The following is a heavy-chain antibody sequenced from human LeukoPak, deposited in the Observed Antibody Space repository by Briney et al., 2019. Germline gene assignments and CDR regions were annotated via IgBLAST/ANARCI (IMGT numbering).Heavy chain of an antibody. V-gene: IGHV1-46*01. Sequence: ASVKVSCKASGYAFTSHYMHWVRQAPGQGLEWMGIINPSGGSTSYAQKFQGRVTMTRDTSTSTVYMELSSLRSEDTAVYYCARGGIVGAVHDALDIWGKGTMVTVSS. CDR3: ARGGIVGAVHDALDI. CDR1: GYAFTSHY. D-gene: IGHD1-26*01. CDR2: INPSGGST. J-gene: IGHJ3*02.